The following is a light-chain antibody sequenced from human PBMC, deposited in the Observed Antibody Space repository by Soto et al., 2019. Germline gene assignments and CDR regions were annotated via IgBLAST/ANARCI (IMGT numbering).Light chain of an antibody. CDR1: QSISSSY. CDR3: QQYGNSPIT. V-gene: IGKV3-20*01. J-gene: IGKJ5*01. CDR2: GAS. Sequence: EIVLTQSPGTRSLSPWERATLSCMASQSISSSYLGWYQQKPGQAPRLLIYGASNRATGVPDRFSGSGSGTDFTLTISRLEPEDFAVYYCQQYGNSPITFGQGTRLEI.